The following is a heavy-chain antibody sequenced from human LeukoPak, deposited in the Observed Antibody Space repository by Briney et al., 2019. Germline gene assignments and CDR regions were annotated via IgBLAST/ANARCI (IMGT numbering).Heavy chain of an antibody. CDR3: AKASDYGDYVGYFDY. Sequence: GGSLRLSCAASGFTFSSYAMSWVRQAPGKGLEWVSAISGSGGSTYYADSVKGRFAISRDNSKNTLYLQMNSLRAEDTAVYYCAKASDYGDYVGYFDYWGQGTLVTVSS. V-gene: IGHV3-23*01. CDR1: GFTFSSYA. CDR2: ISGSGGST. J-gene: IGHJ4*02. D-gene: IGHD4-17*01.